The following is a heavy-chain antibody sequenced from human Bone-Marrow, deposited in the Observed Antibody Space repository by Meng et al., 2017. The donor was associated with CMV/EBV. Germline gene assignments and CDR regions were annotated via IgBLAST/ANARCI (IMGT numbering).Heavy chain of an antibody. CDR3: ARLYDFWSGYSPSYYFDY. V-gene: IGHV3-7*01. J-gene: IGHJ4*02. CDR2: IKQDGSEK. Sequence: GGSLRLSCAASGFTFSSYWMSWVRQAPGKGLEWVANIKQDGSEKYYVDSVKGRFTISGDNAKNSLYLQMNSLRAEDTAVYYCARLYDFWSGYSPSYYFDYWGQGTLVTVSS. D-gene: IGHD3-3*01. CDR1: GFTFSSYW.